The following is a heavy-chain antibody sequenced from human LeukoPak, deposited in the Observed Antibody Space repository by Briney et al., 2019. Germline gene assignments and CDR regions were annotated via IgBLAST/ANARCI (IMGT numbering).Heavy chain of an antibody. J-gene: IGHJ6*03. Sequence: PSETLSLTCTVSGDSNSHYYWSWIRQPAGKGLEWIGRRYSSGSTDSNPALTSRVTMSVDTSKSQFSLKLSSVTAADTAVYYCARGTGGVDTAMVYYYMDVWGKGTTVTVSS. D-gene: IGHD5-18*01. V-gene: IGHV4-4*07. CDR3: ARGTGGVDTAMVYYYMDV. CDR2: RYSSGST. CDR1: GDSNSHYY.